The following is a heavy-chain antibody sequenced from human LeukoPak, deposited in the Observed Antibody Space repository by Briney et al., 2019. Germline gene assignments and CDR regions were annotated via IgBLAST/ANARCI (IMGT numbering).Heavy chain of an antibody. CDR3: ARGLFLSGYLDAFDI. D-gene: IGHD3-22*01. CDR1: GFTFDDYG. V-gene: IGHV3-20*04. Sequence: GGSLRLSCAASGFTFDDYGMSWVRQAPGKGLEWVSGTNWNGGSTGYADSVKGRFTISRDNAKNSLYPQMNSLKVEDTALYYCARGLFLSGYLDAFDIWGQGTVVTVSS. CDR2: TNWNGGST. J-gene: IGHJ3*02.